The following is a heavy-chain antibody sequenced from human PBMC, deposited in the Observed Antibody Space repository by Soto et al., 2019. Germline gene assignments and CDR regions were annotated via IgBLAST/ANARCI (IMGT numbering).Heavy chain of an antibody. V-gene: IGHV4-59*13. CDR3: ARHFGRGYSDS. D-gene: IGHD3-3*02. CDR1: GAAISDYY. CDR2: IYTSGNT. Sequence: QVQLQESGPGLVKPSETLSLTCNVSGAAISDYYWSWIRQPPGKGREWIGYIYTSGNTNYNPSLKRRVTISVDTSKNQFSLKLRSVTAADTAVYYCARHFGRGYSDSWGQGTLVTFSS. J-gene: IGHJ4*02.